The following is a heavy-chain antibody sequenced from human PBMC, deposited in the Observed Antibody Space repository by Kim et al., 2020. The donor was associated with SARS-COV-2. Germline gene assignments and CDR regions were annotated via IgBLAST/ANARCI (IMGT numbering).Heavy chain of an antibody. CDR2: INPSGGST. Sequence: ASVKVSCKASGYTFTSYYMHWVRQAPGQGLEWMGIINPSGGSTSYAQKFQGRVTMTRDTSTSTVYMELSSLRSEDTAVYYCARGGAEIVVVTARPAPIDYWGQGTLVTVSS. D-gene: IGHD2-21*02. CDR1: GYTFTSYY. V-gene: IGHV1-46*01. CDR3: ARGGAEIVVVTARPAPIDY. J-gene: IGHJ4*02.